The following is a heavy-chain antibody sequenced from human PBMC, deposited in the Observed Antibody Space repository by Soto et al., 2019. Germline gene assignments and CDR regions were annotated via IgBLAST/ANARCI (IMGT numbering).Heavy chain of an antibody. CDR2: IYYSGST. D-gene: IGHD2-2*01. J-gene: IGHJ4*02. CDR1: GGSISSYY. V-gene: IGHV4-59*08. Sequence: SETLSLTCTVSGGSISSYYWSWIRQPPGKGLEWIGYIYYSGSTNYNPSLKSRVTISVDTSKNQFSLKLSSVTAADTAVYYCARRDCSSTSCYLAYWGQGTLVTVS. CDR3: ARRDCSSTSCYLAY.